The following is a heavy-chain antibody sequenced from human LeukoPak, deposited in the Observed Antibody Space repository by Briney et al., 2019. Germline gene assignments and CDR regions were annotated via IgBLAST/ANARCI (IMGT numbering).Heavy chain of an antibody. CDR2: INPNSGAI. CDR1: GYTFTGYY. V-gene: IGHV1-2*02. D-gene: IGHD2-2*01. Sequence: ASVKVSCKASGYTFTGYYIHWVRQAPGQGLEWMGWINPNSGAIKYSQKFQGRVSMTRDTPITTVYMDLSSLRSDDTAVYYCARVKKLMPEFEFWGQGTLVTVSS. CDR3: ARVKKLMPEFEF. J-gene: IGHJ4*02.